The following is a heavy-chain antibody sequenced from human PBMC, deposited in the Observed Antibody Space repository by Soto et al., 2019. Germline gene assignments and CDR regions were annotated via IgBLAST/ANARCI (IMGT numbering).Heavy chain of an antibody. CDR3: ARAGGRYCSSASCYLFEP. Sequence: EVQLVQSGPEAKKPGESLKISCKPSGYTFTTYWIGWVRQMPGKGLEWMGIIYPGDSETRYSPSFQGQVIISADKSVSTAYLQWSSLKASDTAIYYCARAGGRYCSSASCYLFEPWGPGTLVTVSS. CDR1: GYTFTTYW. V-gene: IGHV5-51*03. J-gene: IGHJ5*02. CDR2: IYPGDSET. D-gene: IGHD2-2*01.